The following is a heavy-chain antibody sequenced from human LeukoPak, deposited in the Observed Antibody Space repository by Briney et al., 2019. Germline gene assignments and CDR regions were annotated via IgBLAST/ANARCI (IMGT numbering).Heavy chain of an antibody. CDR1: GGSISSGDYY. J-gene: IGHJ4*02. D-gene: IGHD3-3*02. Sequence: SQTLSLTCTVSGGSISSGDYYWSWIRQPPGKGLEWIGYIYYSGSTYYNPSLKSRVTISVDTSKNQFSLKLSSVTAADTAVYYCARGIGDIFGVVILDYWGQGTLVTVSS. CDR3: ARGIGDIFGVVILDY. V-gene: IGHV4-30-4*08. CDR2: IYYSGST.